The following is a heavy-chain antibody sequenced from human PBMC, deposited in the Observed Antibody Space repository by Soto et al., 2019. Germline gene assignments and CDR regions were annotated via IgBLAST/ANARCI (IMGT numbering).Heavy chain of an antibody. CDR1: GGSISSGDYY. CDR3: AREWDIVVVPAARGGWFDP. Sequence: SETLSLTCTVSGGSISSGDYYWSWIRQPPRKGLEWIGYIYYSGSTYYNPSLKSRVTISVDTSKNQFSLKLSSVTAADTAVYYCAREWDIVVVPAARGGWFDPWGQGTLVTVSS. V-gene: IGHV4-30-4*01. J-gene: IGHJ5*02. CDR2: IYYSGST. D-gene: IGHD2-2*01.